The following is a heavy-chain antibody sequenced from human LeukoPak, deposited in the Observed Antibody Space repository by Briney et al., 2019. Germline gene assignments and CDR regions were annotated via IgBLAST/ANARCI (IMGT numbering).Heavy chain of an antibody. D-gene: IGHD1-14*01. CDR2: INQDGSEK. CDR1: GFTFTSYW. J-gene: IGHJ4*02. CDR3: ARDFRNAGDY. V-gene: IGHV3-7*01. Sequence: GGSLTLSCAPSGFTFTSYWIIWVRQAPGKGVEWVAVINQDGSEKYYVDSVKGRFTISRDNAKNSLYLQMNSLRAEDTAVYYCARDFRNAGDYWGQGTLVTVSS.